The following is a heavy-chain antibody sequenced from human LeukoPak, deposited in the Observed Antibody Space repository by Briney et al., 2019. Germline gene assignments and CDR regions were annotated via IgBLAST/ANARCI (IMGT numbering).Heavy chain of an antibody. V-gene: IGHV1-2*02. D-gene: IGHD3-22*01. CDR2: INPNSGGT. Sequence: GASVKVSCKASGYTFTDYYMHWVRQAPGQGLEWMGWINPNSGGTNYAQKFQGRVTMTRDTSISTAYMELSRLRSDDTAVYYCATHTAPLIVRGYYFDYWGQGTLVTVSS. J-gene: IGHJ4*02. CDR1: GYTFTDYY. CDR3: ATHTAPLIVRGYYFDY.